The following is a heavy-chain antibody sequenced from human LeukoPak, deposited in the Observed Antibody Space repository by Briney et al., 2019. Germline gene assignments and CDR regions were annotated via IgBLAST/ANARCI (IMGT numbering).Heavy chain of an antibody. J-gene: IGHJ6*04. Sequence: SVKVSCKASGGTFSSYAISWVRQAPGQGLEWMGGIIPIFGTANYAQKFQGRVTITADKSTSTAYMELSSLRSEDTAVYYCARSYYGSGSYYSGNPLNYYGMDVWGKGTTVTVSS. D-gene: IGHD3-10*01. CDR3: ARSYYGSGSYYSGNPLNYYGMDV. V-gene: IGHV1-69*06. CDR2: IIPIFGTA. CDR1: GGTFSSYA.